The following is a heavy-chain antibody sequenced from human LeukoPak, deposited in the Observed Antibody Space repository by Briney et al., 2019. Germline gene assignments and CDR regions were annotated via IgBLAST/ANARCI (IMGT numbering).Heavy chain of an antibody. CDR2: TSSSGSTI. J-gene: IGHJ4*02. V-gene: IGHV3-11*01. CDR1: GFTFSDYY. CDR3: ARERAIASLRPYYFDY. D-gene: IGHD6-6*01. Sequence: PGGSLRLSCAASGFTFSDYYMSWIRQAPGKGLEWISYTSSSGSTIYYADSVKGRFTISRDNARNSLYLQMNSLRAEDTAVYYCARERAIASLRPYYFDYWGQGALVTVSS.